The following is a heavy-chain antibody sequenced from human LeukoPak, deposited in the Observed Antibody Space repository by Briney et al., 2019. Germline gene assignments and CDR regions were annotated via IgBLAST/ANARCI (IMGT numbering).Heavy chain of an antibody. Sequence: SETLSLTCTVSGGSISRYYWSWLRQPPGKGLEWIGYISYTGSTTYNSSLKRRVTISEDKCKKQFSLKKSSVTAADTAVYYCARYSNYGDYYYYYMDVWGKGTTVTVSS. V-gene: IGHV4-59*01. CDR3: ARYSNYGDYYYYYMDV. CDR1: GGSISRYY. D-gene: IGHD4-11*01. CDR2: ISYTGST. J-gene: IGHJ6*03.